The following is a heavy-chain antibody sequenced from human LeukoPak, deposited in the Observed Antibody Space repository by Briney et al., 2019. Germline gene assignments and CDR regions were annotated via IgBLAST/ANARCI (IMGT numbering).Heavy chain of an antibody. D-gene: IGHD3-22*01. CDR2: ISAYNGNT. Sequence: ASVKVSCKASGYTFTSYGISWVRQAPGQGLEWMGWISAYNGNTNYAQKLQGRVTMTTDTSTSTAYMELRSLRSDDTAVYYCARDLGGLLPNAFDIWGQGTMVTVSS. CDR1: GYTFTSYG. V-gene: IGHV1-18*01. CDR3: ARDLGGLLPNAFDI. J-gene: IGHJ3*02.